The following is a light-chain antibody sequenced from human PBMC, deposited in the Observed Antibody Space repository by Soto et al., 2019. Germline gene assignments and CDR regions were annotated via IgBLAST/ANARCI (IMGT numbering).Light chain of an antibody. CDR2: GAS. CDR1: QYIGTY. J-gene: IGKJ4*01. V-gene: IGKV1-33*01. CDR3: QQYANIILS. Sequence: IRLTQSPTSLTASVGDRVTITCQASQYIGTYLNWYQQKPGEAPRLLISGASNFEPGVPSRFSGSGSGADFTFIISSLQPEDVATYSCQQYANIILSFGGGTNVEI.